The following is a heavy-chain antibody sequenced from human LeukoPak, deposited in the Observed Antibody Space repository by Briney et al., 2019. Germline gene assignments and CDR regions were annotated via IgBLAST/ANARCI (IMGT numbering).Heavy chain of an antibody. D-gene: IGHD3-9*01. J-gene: IGHJ4*02. Sequence: GGSLRLSCAASGFTVSSNYMGWVRQAPGKGLEWVSFIYSGGSTYYADSVKGRFTISRDNSKNTLYLQMNSLRAEDTAVYYCAREYQGYDILTGYYRDYWGQGTLVTVSS. CDR1: GFTVSSNY. CDR3: AREYQGYDILTGYYRDY. V-gene: IGHV3-66*01. CDR2: IYSGGST.